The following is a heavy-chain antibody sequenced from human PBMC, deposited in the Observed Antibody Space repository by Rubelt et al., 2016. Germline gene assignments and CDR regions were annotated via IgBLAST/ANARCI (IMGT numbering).Heavy chain of an antibody. CDR3: ARARGYTYGYLDY. V-gene: IGHV3-30*04. CDR2: MSYDGNNE. J-gene: IGHJ4*02. CDR1: GFTFSRSH. D-gene: IGHD5-18*01. Sequence: AASGFTFSRSHVHWLRQAPGKGPEWVAFMSYDGNNEYYADSVKGRFTISRDNFKNTLYLQMNSLRDEDTAGYYGARARGYTYGYLDYWGQGTLVTVSA.